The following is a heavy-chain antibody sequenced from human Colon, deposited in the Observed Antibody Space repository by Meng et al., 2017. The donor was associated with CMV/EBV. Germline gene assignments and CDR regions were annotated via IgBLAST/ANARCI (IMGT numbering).Heavy chain of an antibody. V-gene: IGHV1-2*02. CDR2: INPNSGGT. D-gene: IGHD2-2*01. Sequence: ASVKVSCKASGYTFTGNYIHWVRQAPGQGLEWMGWINPNSGGTNYAQKFQGRVTMTRDTSISTAYMELSRLRSDDTAVYCCARTDCSTTSCYPFLFDPWGQGTQVTVSS. CDR3: ARTDCSTTSCYPFLFDP. CDR1: GYTFTGNY. J-gene: IGHJ5*02.